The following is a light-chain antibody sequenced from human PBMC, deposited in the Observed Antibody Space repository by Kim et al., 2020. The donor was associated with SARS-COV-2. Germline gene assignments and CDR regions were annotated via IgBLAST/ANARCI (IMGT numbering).Light chain of an antibody. CDR2: DVS. CDR3: SSSTSTSTRV. J-gene: IGLJ1*01. V-gene: IGLV2-14*03. Sequence: GQSITISCTGTSSDPGTYTYVSWYQQHPGKAPKLIIYDVSKRPSGVFNRFSGSKSGDTASLTIFGLQAEDEADYYCSSSTSTSTRVFGTGTQVTVL. CDR1: SSDPGTYTY.